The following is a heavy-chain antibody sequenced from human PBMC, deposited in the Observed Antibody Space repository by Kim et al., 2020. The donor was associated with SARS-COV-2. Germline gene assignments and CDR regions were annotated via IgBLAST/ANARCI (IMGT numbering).Heavy chain of an antibody. CDR1: GFTFSDYY. V-gene: IGHV3-11*03. D-gene: IGHD5-12*01. Sequence: GGSLRLSCAASGFTFSDYYMSWIRQAPGKGLEWVSYISSSSSYTNYADSVKGRFTISRDNAKNSLYLQMNSLRAEDTAVYYCAVVGGGYNSFAVWSSDAEYFQHWGQGTLVTVSS. J-gene: IGHJ1*01. CDR2: ISSSSSYT. CDR3: AVVGGGYNSFAVWSSDAEYFQH.